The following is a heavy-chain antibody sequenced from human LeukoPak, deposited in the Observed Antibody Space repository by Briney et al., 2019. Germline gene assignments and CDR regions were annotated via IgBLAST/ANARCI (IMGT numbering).Heavy chain of an antibody. J-gene: IGHJ3*02. CDR2: IYYSGST. CDR1: GGSISSYY. V-gene: IGHV4-59*08. Sequence: SETLSLTCTVSGGSISSYYWSWIRQPPGKGLEWIGYIYYSGSTNYNPSLKSRVTISVDTSKNQFPLKLSSVTAADTAVYYCARRGLAVAGTNDAFDIWGQGTMVTVSS. D-gene: IGHD6-19*01. CDR3: ARRGLAVAGTNDAFDI.